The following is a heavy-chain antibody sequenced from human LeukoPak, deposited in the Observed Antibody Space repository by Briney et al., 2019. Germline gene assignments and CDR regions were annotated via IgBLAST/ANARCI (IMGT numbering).Heavy chain of an antibody. CDR3: AKDTVIVVADSEWFDP. CDR1: GFTFGDYY. V-gene: IGHV3-11*01. Sequence: GGSLRLSCAASGFTFGDYYMSWIRQAPGQGLEWVSYISSSGSTIYYADSVKGRFTISRDNAKNSLYLQMNSLRAEDTAIYFCAKDTVIVVADSEWFDPWGQGTLVTVSS. CDR2: ISSSGSTI. J-gene: IGHJ5*02. D-gene: IGHD3-22*01.